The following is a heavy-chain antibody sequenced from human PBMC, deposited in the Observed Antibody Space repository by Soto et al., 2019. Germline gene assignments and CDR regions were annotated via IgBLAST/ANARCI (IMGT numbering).Heavy chain of an antibody. CDR2: IIPILGIA. CDR1: GGTFSSYA. D-gene: IGHD3-10*01. CDR3: ASANYYGSGSYYKREDFSYYYYYGMDV. Sequence: ASVKVSCKASGGTFSSYAISWVRQAPGQGLEWMGGIIPILGIANYAQKFQGRVTITADKSTSTAYMELSSLRSEDTAVYYCASANYYGSGSYYKREDFSYYYYYGMDVWGQGTTVTVSS. J-gene: IGHJ6*02. V-gene: IGHV1-69*10.